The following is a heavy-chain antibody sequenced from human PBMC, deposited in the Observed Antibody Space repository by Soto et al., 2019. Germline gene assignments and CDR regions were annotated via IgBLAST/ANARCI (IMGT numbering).Heavy chain of an antibody. J-gene: IGHJ4*02. V-gene: IGHV4-31*03. CDR2: ICYSGST. D-gene: IGHD2-15*01. CDR3: ARVLPFYCDY. Sequence: SETLSLTCTVSGGSISSGGYYWSWIRQHPGKGLEWIGYICYSGSTYYNPSLKSRVTISVDTSKNQFSLKLSSVTAADTAVYYCARVLPFYCDYWGQGTLVTVSS. CDR1: GGSISSGGYY.